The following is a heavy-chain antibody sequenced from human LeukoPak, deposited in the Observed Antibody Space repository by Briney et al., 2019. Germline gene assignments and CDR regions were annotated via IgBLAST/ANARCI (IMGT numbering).Heavy chain of an antibody. D-gene: IGHD3-22*01. CDR3: ARQTYYYDSSGYAEDY. J-gene: IGHJ4*02. CDR1: GYSFTNNW. V-gene: IGHV5-51*01. CDR2: IYPGDSDT. Sequence: GESLKISCKGSGYSFTNNWVAWVRQMPGKGLEWMGIIYPGDSDTRYSPSFQGQVTISADKSISTAYLQWSSLKASDTAMYYCARQTYYYDSSGYAEDYWGQGTLVTVSS.